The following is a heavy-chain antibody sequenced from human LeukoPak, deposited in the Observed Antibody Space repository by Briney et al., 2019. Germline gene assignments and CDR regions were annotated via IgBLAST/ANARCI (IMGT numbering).Heavy chain of an antibody. CDR2: IYYSGST. V-gene: IGHV4-39*07. D-gene: IGHD6-19*01. J-gene: IGHJ4*02. CDR3: ARDRTIYPRSIAVAGTYYFDY. Sequence: SSETLSLTCTVSGGSISSSSYYWGWIRQPPGNGLEWIGSIYYSGSTYYNPSLKSRVTISVDTSKNQFSLKLSSVTAADTAVYYCARDRTIYPRSIAVAGTYYFDYWGQGTLVTVSS. CDR1: GGSISSSSYY.